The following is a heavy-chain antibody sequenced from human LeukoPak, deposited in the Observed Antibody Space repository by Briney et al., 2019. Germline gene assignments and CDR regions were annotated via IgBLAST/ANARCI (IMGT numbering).Heavy chain of an antibody. D-gene: IGHD1-26*01. CDR1: GGSISSGGYY. CDR3: ARSGPDDYYGMDV. Sequence: SETLSLTCTVSGGSISSGGYYWSWIRQHPGKGLEWIGNIYYSGSTYYNPSLKSRVTISVDTSKNQFSLKLSSVTAADTAVYYCARSGPDDYYGMDVWGQGTTVTVSS. CDR2: IYYSGST. J-gene: IGHJ6*02. V-gene: IGHV4-31*03.